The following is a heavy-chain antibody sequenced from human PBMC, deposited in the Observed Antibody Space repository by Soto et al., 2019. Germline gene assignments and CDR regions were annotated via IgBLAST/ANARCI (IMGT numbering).Heavy chain of an antibody. CDR2: IWYDATNK. Sequence: PXESLSLTFTASGFTFSSYGMHWVRQAPGKGLEWVALIWYDATNKYYAASVKGRFTISRDNSKNTLYLQMNSLRAEDTAVYYCARDGADYLQLKYYFDYWGQGTLVTVSS. V-gene: IGHV3-33*01. CDR1: GFTFSSYG. CDR3: ARDGADYLQLKYYFDY. D-gene: IGHD4-17*01. J-gene: IGHJ4*02.